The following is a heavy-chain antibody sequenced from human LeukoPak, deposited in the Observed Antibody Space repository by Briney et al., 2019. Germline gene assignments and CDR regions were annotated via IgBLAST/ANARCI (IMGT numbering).Heavy chain of an antibody. CDR1: GGSISSHY. V-gene: IGHV4-34*01. D-gene: IGHD2-2*01. CDR2: INHSGST. CDR3: ARGRVYCSSTSCPYYYYYGMDV. Sequence: SETLSLTCTVSGGSISSHYWSWIRQPPGKGLEWIGEINHSGSTNYNPSLKSRVTISVDTSKNQSSLKLSSVTAADTAVYYCARGRVYCSSTSCPYYYYYGMDVWGQGTTVTVSS. J-gene: IGHJ6*02.